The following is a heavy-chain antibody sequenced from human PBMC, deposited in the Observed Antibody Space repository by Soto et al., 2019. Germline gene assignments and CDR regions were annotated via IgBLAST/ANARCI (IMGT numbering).Heavy chain of an antibody. D-gene: IGHD3-10*01. J-gene: IGHJ6*02. Sequence: QVQLVESGGGVVQPGRSLRLSCAASGFTFSSYGMHWVRQAPGKGLEWVAVISYDGSNKYYADSVKGRFTISRDNSKNTLYLQMNSLRAEDTAVYYCAKDLSRAGGQYYYYYGMDVWGQGTTVTVSS. CDR1: GFTFSSYG. V-gene: IGHV3-30*18. CDR3: AKDLSRAGGQYYYYYGMDV. CDR2: ISYDGSNK.